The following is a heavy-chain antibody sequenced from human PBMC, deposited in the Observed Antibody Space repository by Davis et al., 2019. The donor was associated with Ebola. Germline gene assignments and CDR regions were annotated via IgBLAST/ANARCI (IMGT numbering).Heavy chain of an antibody. V-gene: IGHV3-21*01. J-gene: IGHJ4*02. CDR1: GFTFSSYS. D-gene: IGHD3-22*01. Sequence: PGGSLRLSCAASGFTFSSYSMNWVRQAPGKGLEWVSSISSSSSYIYYADSVKGRFTISRDKAKNSLYLQMNSLRAEDTAVYYCAREGRGFFTMTRGWYFDYWGQGTLVTVSS. CDR3: AREGRGFFTMTRGWYFDY. CDR2: ISSSSSYI.